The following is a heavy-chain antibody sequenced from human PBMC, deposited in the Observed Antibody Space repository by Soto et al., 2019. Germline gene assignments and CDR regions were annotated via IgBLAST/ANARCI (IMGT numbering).Heavy chain of an antibody. CDR2: ISAYNGNT. V-gene: IGHV1-18*01. J-gene: IGHJ4*02. CDR1: GYTFTSYG. Sequence: QVQLVQSGAEVKKPGASVKVSCKASGYTFTSYGISWVRQAPGQGLEWMGWISAYNGNTNYAQKLQGRVTMTTDTPTSTAYMELRSLKSDDTAVYYCARDTGGRTSCYGCGQYIDFDYWGQRTLVTVSS. D-gene: IGHD2-2*01. CDR3: ARDTGGRTSCYGCGQYIDFDY.